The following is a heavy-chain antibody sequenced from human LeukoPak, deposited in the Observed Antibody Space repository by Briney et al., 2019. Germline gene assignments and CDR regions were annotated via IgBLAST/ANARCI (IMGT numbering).Heavy chain of an antibody. CDR2: IRYDGSNK. Sequence: GGSLRLSCAASGFTFSSYGMHWVRQAPGKGLEWVAFIRYDGSNKYYADSVKGRFTISRDNSKNTLYLQMNSLRAEDTAVYYCAKAVNYYDSSGYPYYFDYWGQGTLVTVSS. CDR1: GFTFSSYG. D-gene: IGHD3-22*01. V-gene: IGHV3-30*02. J-gene: IGHJ4*02. CDR3: AKAVNYYDSSGYPYYFDY.